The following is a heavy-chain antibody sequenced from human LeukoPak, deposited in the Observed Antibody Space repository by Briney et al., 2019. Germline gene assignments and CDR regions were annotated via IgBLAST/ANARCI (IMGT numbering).Heavy chain of an antibody. D-gene: IGHD1-26*01. V-gene: IGHV3-66*01. CDR1: GFIVSNNY. Sequence: GGSLRLSCAASGFIVSNNYMSWARQAPGKGLEWVSIISSRGTTYYADSVKGRFTISRDNSKNTLYLQMNSLRAEDTAVYYCARDGKKRTLRVSYYFDYWGQGTLVTVSS. CDR3: ARDGKKRTLRVSYYFDY. CDR2: ISSRGTT. J-gene: IGHJ4*02.